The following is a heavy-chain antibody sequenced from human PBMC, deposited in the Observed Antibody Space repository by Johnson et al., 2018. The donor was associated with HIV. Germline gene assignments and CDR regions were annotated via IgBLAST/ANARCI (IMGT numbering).Heavy chain of an antibody. V-gene: IGHV3-66*02. CDR3: ARLYCSSTSCCPRGAFDI. Sequence: VQLVESGGGLVKPGGSLRLSCAASGFTFSDYYMSWVRQAPGKGLEWVSAIGTAGDTYYPGSVKGRVTISRDNSKNTLYLQMNSLRAEDTAVYYCARLYCSSTSCCPRGAFDIWGQGTMVTVSS. D-gene: IGHD2-2*01. CDR2: IGTAGDT. J-gene: IGHJ3*02. CDR1: GFTFSDYY.